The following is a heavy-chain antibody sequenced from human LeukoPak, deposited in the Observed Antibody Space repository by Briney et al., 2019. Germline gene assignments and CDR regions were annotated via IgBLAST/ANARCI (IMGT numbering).Heavy chain of an antibody. J-gene: IGHJ5*02. CDR3: ARVVRGAVTFNRFDP. CDR2: VAYSGNS. Sequence: SETLSLTCTVSGDSINNYYWSWLRQTPGEGLEWIGFVAYSGNSNYNPSLESRVTISIDTSKNQFSLKLSSVTAADTAMYYCARVVRGAVTFNRFDPWGQGTLVTVSS. D-gene: IGHD3-10*02. CDR1: GDSINNYY. V-gene: IGHV4-59*01.